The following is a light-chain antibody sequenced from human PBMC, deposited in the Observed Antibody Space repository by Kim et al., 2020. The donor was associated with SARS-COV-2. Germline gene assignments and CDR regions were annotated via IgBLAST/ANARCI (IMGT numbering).Light chain of an antibody. CDR2: AAS. CDR3: QQYYSYPRT. Sequence: ASTGDRVTITCPASQSISSYLAWYQHKPGKAPKLLIYAASTLQSGVPSRFSGSGSGTEFTLTISCLQSEDFATYYCQQYYSYPRTFGQGTKVGIK. V-gene: IGKV1-8*01. CDR1: QSISSY. J-gene: IGKJ1*01.